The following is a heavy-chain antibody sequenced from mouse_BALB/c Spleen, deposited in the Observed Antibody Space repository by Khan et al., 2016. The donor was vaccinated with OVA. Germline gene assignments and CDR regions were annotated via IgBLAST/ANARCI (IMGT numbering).Heavy chain of an antibody. V-gene: IGHV1-63*02. J-gene: IGHJ2*01. CDR2: IFPGGGYT. D-gene: IGHD3-1*01. CDR1: GYTFTNYW. CDR3: AGRGAARATWDYFDY. Sequence: VQLQQSGAELVRPGTSVKMSCKAAGYTFTNYWIGWVKQRPGHGLEWIGDIFPGGGYTNYNEKFKGKATLTADTSSSTAYMQLSSLTSADSAIFDGAGRGAARATWDYFDYWGQGTTLTVSS.